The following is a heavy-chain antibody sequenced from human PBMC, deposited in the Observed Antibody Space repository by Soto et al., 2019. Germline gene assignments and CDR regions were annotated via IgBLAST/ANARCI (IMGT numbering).Heavy chain of an antibody. CDR3: AHSLAASNYVDYEPINSFDY. J-gene: IGHJ4*02. CDR1: GFSLSTSGVG. D-gene: IGHD4-17*01. Sequence: QITLKESGPTLVKPTQTLTLTCTFSGFSLSTSGVGVGWIRQPPGKALEWLALIYWDDDKRYSPSLKSRLTSTEDTSKNQVVLTMTHMDPVDTATYYCAHSLAASNYVDYEPINSFDYWGQGTLVTVSS. V-gene: IGHV2-5*02. CDR2: IYWDDDK.